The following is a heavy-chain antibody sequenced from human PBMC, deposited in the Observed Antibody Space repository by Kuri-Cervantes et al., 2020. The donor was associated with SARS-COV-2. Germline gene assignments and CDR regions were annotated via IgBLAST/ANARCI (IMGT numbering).Heavy chain of an antibody. CDR1: GFTFSGSA. D-gene: IGHD4-17*01. J-gene: IGHJ4*02. CDR3: TSSYGDYAFDY. Sequence: GESLKISCAASGFTFSGSAMHWVRQASGKGLEWVGRIRSKANSYATAYAASVKGRFTISRDDSKSTAYLQMNSLKTEDTAVYYCTSSYGDYAFDYCGQGTLVTVSS. CDR2: IRSKANSYAT. V-gene: IGHV3-73*01.